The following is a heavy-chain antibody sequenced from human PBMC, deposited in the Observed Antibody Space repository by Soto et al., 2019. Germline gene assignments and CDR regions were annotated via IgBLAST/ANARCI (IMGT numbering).Heavy chain of an antibody. Sequence: QVQLVQSGAEVKKPGSSVKVSCKASGGTFSSYTISWVRQAPGQGLEWMGRIIPILGIANYAQKFQGRVTMXAXXSTTTACMEVSRLRSEDAAVYYCAHIVATHYGMEVWGQGTTVTVSS. J-gene: IGHJ6*02. V-gene: IGHV1-69*02. CDR3: AHIVATHYGMEV. D-gene: IGHD5-12*01. CDR1: GGTFSSYT. CDR2: IIPILGIA.